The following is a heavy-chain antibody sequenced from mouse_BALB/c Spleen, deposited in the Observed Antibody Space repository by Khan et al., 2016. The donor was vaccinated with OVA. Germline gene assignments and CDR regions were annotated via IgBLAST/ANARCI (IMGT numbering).Heavy chain of an antibody. CDR3: ARPELSGSPAWFAY. CDR1: GFSLNSYG. V-gene: IGHV2-3*01. D-gene: IGHD1-1*01. Sequence: QVQLKESGPGLVTPSQSLSITCTVSGFSLNSYGVSWVRQPPGKGLEWLGVIWGDGSTNYHSALISRLSISKDNSKSQVFLKVNSLQTDDTATYYCARPELSGSPAWFAYWGQGTLVTVSA. J-gene: IGHJ3*01. CDR2: IWGDGST.